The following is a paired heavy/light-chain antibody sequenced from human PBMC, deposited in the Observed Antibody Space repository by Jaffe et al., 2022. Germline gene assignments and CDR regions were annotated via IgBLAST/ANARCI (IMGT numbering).Light chain of an antibody. CDR3: QQSYSTLPIT. Sequence: DIQMTQSPSSLSASVGDRVTITCRASQSISSYLNWYQQKPGKAPKLLIYAASSLQSGVPSRFSGSGSGTDFTLTISSLQPEDFATYYCQQSYSTLPITFGQGTRLEIK. CDR1: QSISSY. CDR2: AAS. J-gene: IGKJ5*01. V-gene: IGKV1-39*01.
Heavy chain of an antibody. J-gene: IGHJ3*02. V-gene: IGHV5-51*01. CDR3: ARHRTPEYSGYDWEFAFDI. D-gene: IGHD5-12*01. CDR2: IYPGDSDT. Sequence: EVQLVQSGAEVKKPGESLKISCKGSGYSFTSYWIGWVRQMPGKGLEWMGIIYPGDSDTRYSPSFQGQVTISADKSISTAYLQWSSLKASDTAMYYCARHRTPEYSGYDWEFAFDIWGQGTMVTVSS. CDR1: GYSFTSYW.